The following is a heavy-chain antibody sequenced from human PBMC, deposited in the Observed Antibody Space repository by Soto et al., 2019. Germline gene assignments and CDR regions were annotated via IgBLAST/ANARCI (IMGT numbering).Heavy chain of an antibody. Sequence: PSETLSLTCTVSGGSISSGDYYWSWIRQPPGKGLEWIGHIYYSGSTYYNPSLKSRVTISVDTSKNQFSLKLSSVTAADTAVYYCARDHYVYDILTGYGYYYGMDVWGQGITVTVSS. CDR3: ARDHYVYDILTGYGYYYGMDV. V-gene: IGHV4-30-4*01. CDR2: IYYSGST. J-gene: IGHJ6*02. D-gene: IGHD3-9*01. CDR1: GGSISSGDYY.